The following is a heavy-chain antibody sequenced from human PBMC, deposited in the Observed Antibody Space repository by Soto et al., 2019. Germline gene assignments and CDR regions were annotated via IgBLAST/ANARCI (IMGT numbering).Heavy chain of an antibody. CDR2: ISGSGGST. V-gene: IGHV3-23*01. D-gene: IGHD2-21*02. CDR1: GFTFSSYA. J-gene: IGHJ6*03. CDR3: AKGPPSDDYYYCYMDV. Sequence: GGSLRLSCAASGFTFSSYAMSWVRQAPGKGLEWVSAISGSGGSTYYADSVKGRFTISRDNSKNTLYLQMNSLRAEDTAVYYCAKGPPSDDYYYCYMDVWGKGTTVTVSS.